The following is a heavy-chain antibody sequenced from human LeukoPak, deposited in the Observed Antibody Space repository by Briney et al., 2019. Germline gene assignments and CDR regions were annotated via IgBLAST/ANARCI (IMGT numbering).Heavy chain of an antibody. Sequence: GASVKVSCKASGYTFTSYGISWVRQAPGQGLEWMGWISAYNGNTNYAQKLQGRVTMTTDTSTSTACMELRSLRSDDTAVYYCARSQFRTTNSGAWGFQPWGQGTLVTVSS. CDR2: ISAYNGNT. V-gene: IGHV1-18*01. D-gene: IGHD3-16*01. CDR1: GYTFTSYG. CDR3: ARSQFRTTNSGAWGFQP. J-gene: IGHJ1*01.